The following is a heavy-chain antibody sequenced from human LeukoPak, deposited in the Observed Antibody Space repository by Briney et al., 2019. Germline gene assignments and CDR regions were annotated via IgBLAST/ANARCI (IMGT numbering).Heavy chain of an antibody. CDR3: AKDASGYYDSSGYIDY. J-gene: IGHJ4*02. Sequence: PGGPLRLSCAASGFTFSSYAMSWVRQAPGKGLEWVSAISGSGGSTYYADSVKGRFTISRDNSKNTLYLQMNSLRAEDTAVYYCAKDASGYYDSSGYIDYWGQGTLVTVSS. V-gene: IGHV3-23*01. CDR2: ISGSGGST. CDR1: GFTFSSYA. D-gene: IGHD3-22*01.